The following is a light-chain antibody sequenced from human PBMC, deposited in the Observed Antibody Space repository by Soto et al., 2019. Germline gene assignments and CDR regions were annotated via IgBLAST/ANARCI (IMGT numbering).Light chain of an antibody. CDR3: QQRSNWPPIT. V-gene: IGKV3-11*01. J-gene: IGKJ5*01. CDR2: DAS. Sequence: IVLTQSPATMSLSPGEREPLPCRASQSVSSYLAWYQQKPGQAPRLLIYDASNRATGIPARFSGSGSGTDFTLTISSLEPEDFAVYYCQQRSNWPPITFGQGTRLEIK. CDR1: QSVSSY.